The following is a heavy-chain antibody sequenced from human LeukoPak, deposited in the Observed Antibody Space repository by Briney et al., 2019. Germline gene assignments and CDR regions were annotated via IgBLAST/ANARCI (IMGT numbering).Heavy chain of an antibody. J-gene: IGHJ4*02. CDR3: ARTDINWSQRGLFDY. V-gene: IGHV4-34*01. CDR1: GGSFSGYY. CDR2: INHSGST. D-gene: IGHD1-1*01. Sequence: PSETLSLTCAVYGGSFSGYYWSWIRQPPGKGLEWIGEINHSGSTNYNPSLKSRVTIPVDTSKNQFSLKLSSVTAADTAVYYCARTDINWSQRGLFDYWGQGTLVTVSS.